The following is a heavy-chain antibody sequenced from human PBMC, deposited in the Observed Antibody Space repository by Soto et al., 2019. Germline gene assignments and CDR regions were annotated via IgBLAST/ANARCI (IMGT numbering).Heavy chain of an antibody. CDR3: AKDGGSWIQLWLLTEHEYFDY. CDR1: GFTFSSYG. D-gene: IGHD5-18*01. V-gene: IGHV3-30*18. J-gene: IGHJ4*02. Sequence: GGSLRLSCAASGFTFSSYGMHWVRQAPGKGLEWVAVISYDGSNKYYADSVKGRFTISRDNSKNTLYLQMNSLRAEDTAVYYCAKDGGSWIQLWLLTEHEYFDYWGQGTLVTVSS. CDR2: ISYDGSNK.